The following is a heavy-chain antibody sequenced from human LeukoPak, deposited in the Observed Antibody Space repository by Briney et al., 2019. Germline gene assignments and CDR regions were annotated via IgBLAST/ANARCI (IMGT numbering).Heavy chain of an antibody. CDR2: IYTSVNT. Sequence: SETLSLTCTVSCGSMSSYYWGWIRQPAGKGLEWIGRIYTSVNTNYNPSLKSRATMSVDTSKNQFSLKLTSVTAADTAVYYCARDRRYDFCTGRDAFAIWGPRTMVTVSS. J-gene: IGHJ3*02. D-gene: IGHD3-3*01. V-gene: IGHV4-4*07. CDR3: ARDRRYDFCTGRDAFAI. CDR1: CGSMSSYY.